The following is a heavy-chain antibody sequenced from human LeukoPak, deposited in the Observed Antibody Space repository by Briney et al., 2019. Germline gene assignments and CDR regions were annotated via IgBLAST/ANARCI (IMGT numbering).Heavy chain of an antibody. J-gene: IGHJ4*02. CDR3: ARESKVVPAAIDY. CDR1: GGSFSDYY. V-gene: IGHV4-34*01. CDR2: INHSGST. D-gene: IGHD2-2*01. Sequence: PSETLSLTCAVYGGSFSDYYWSWIRQPPGKGLEWIGEINHSGSTNYNPSLKGRVTISVDTSKNQFSLKLSSVTAADTAVYYCARESKVVPAAIDYWGQGTLVTVSS.